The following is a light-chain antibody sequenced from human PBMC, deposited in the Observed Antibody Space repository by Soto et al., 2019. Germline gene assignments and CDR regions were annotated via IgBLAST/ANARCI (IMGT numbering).Light chain of an antibody. V-gene: IGKV3-20*01. Sequence: EIVLTQSPGTLSLSPGERATLSCRASQSVSSSYLAWYHQKPGQAPRLLIYGASSRPTGIPDRFSGSGSGTDFTLTISRLEAEDFAVYYCQQYGSSPPKWTFGRGTEVEIK. CDR1: QSVSSSY. J-gene: IGKJ1*01. CDR3: QQYGSSPPKWT. CDR2: GAS.